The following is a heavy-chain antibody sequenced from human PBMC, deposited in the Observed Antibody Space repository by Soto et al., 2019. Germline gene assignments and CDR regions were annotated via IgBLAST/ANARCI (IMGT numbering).Heavy chain of an antibody. V-gene: IGHV3-33*01. CDR3: PRYGIGGTAFRGFHDY. D-gene: IGHD1-26*01. CDR2: IRFDGTDE. CDR1: KSIFTGYG. J-gene: IGHJ4*02. Sequence: GGSLRLSCAASKSIFTGYGMHWVRQTPGKGLEWVAVIRFDGTDEHYADSVKGRFTISRDNSKNMLYLQMNSLRVEDTALYYCPRYGIGGTAFRGFHDYSGQGTLVTVSS.